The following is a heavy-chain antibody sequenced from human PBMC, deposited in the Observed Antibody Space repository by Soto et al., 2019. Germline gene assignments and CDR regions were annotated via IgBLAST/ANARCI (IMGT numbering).Heavy chain of an antibody. CDR1: GFSFSSSE. V-gene: IGHV3-48*03. D-gene: IGHD2-21*02. CDR3: ARGGNSGWYFDL. J-gene: IGHJ2*01. Sequence: PGGSLRLSCAASGFSFSSSEMNWVRQAPGKGLEWVSYISSSGSSIYYADSVKGRFTISRDNAEKSLYLQMNSLRAEDTAVYYCARGGNSGWYFDLWGRGTLVTVS. CDR2: ISSSGSSI.